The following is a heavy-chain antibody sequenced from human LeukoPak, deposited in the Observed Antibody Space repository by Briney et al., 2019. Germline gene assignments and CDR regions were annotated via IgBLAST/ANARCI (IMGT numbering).Heavy chain of an antibody. D-gene: IGHD3-22*01. V-gene: IGHV1-24*01. CDR3: ATAEVKCRYYDSSGFDY. J-gene: IGHJ4*02. CDR1: GYTLTELS. Sequence: GASVKVSCKVSGYTLTELSMHWVRQAPGKGLEWMGGFDPEDGETIYALKFQGRVTMTEDTSTDTAYMELSSLRSEDTAVYYCATAEVKCRYYDSSGFDYWGQGTLVTVSS. CDR2: FDPEDGET.